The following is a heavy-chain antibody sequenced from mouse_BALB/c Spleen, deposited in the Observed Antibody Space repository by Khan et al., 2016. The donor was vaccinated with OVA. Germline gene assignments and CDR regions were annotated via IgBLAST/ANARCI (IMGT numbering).Heavy chain of an antibody. CDR2: IWSDGSP. CDR1: GFSLTNYG. CDR3: ARQPYYHYYIMDY. J-gene: IGHJ4*01. V-gene: IGHV2-6-1*01. D-gene: IGHD2-10*01. Sequence: QVQLQQSGPGLVAPSQSLSITCTISGFSLTNYGVHWVRQPPGKGLEWLVVIWSDGSPTYNSALKSRLSISKDNSKSQVFLKMNSLQTDDTAMYYCARQPYYHYYIMDYWGRGTSVTVSS.